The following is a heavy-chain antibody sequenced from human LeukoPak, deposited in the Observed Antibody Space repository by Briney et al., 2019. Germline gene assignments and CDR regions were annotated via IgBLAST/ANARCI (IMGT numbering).Heavy chain of an antibody. Sequence: SETLSLTCAVYGGSFSGYYWSWIRQPPGKGLEWIGEINHSGSTNYNPSLKSRVTISVDTSKNQFSLKLSSVTAADTAVYYCARILTNYDFWSGYYGSGFDYWGQGTLVTVSS. J-gene: IGHJ4*02. CDR2: INHSGST. CDR1: GGSFSGYY. V-gene: IGHV4-34*01. CDR3: ARILTNYDFWSGYYGSGFDY. D-gene: IGHD3-3*01.